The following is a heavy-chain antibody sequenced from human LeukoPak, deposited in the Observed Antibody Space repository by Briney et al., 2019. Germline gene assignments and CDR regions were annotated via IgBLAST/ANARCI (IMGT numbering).Heavy chain of an antibody. V-gene: IGHV1-2*02. CDR1: GYTFTGYY. CDR2: INPNSGGT. Sequence: ASVKVSCKASGYTFTGYYMHWVRQAPGQGLEWMGWINPNSGGTNYAQKFQGRVTMTRDTSISTAYMELSRLRSDDTAVYYCAGPSGGITIFGVVENWFDPWGQGTLVTVSS. D-gene: IGHD3-3*01. CDR3: AGPSGGITIFGVVENWFDP. J-gene: IGHJ5*02.